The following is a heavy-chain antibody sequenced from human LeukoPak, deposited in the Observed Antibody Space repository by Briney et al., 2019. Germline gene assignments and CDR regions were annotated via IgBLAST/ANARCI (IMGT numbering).Heavy chain of an antibody. Sequence: ASVKVSCKASGYTFTSYYMHWVRQAPGQGLEWMGIINPSGGSTSYAQKFQGRVTMTRDTSTSTVYMELSSLRSEDTAVYYCARGQSDSSGYYSNKFDYWGQGTLVTVSS. J-gene: IGHJ4*02. D-gene: IGHD3-22*01. V-gene: IGHV1-46*01. CDR1: GYTFTSYY. CDR3: ARGQSDSSGYYSNKFDY. CDR2: INPSGGST.